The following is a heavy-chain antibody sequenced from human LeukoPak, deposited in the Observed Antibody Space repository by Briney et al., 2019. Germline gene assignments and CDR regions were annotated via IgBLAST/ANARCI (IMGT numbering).Heavy chain of an antibody. D-gene: IGHD3-16*01. V-gene: IGHV3-7*01. J-gene: IGHJ4*02. CDR1: GFPFSTYC. Sequence: GGSLRLSCAASGFPFSTYCMNWVRQAPGKGLEWVANINQDGSQKYYVDSVKGRFTISRDNTKNSLYLQMNSLRAEDTAVYYCARDQGGDYRDYWGQGTLVTVSS. CDR2: INQDGSQK. CDR3: ARDQGGDYRDY.